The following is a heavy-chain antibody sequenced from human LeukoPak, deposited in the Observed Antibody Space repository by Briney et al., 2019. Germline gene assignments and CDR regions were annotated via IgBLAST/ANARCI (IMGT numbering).Heavy chain of an antibody. Sequence: SETLSLTCTVSGGSISSGSYYWSWIRQPAGKGLEWIGRIYTSGSTNYNPSLKSRVTISVDTSENQFSLKLSSVTAADTAVYYCARELKEFCSSTSCYAIYYYYMDVWGKGTTVTVSS. CDR2: IYTSGST. D-gene: IGHD2-2*01. V-gene: IGHV4-61*02. CDR1: GGSISSGSYY. J-gene: IGHJ6*03. CDR3: ARELKEFCSSTSCYAIYYYYMDV.